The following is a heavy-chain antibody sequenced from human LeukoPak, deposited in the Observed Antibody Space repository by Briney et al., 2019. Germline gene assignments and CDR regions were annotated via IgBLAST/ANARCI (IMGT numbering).Heavy chain of an antibody. Sequence: GESLKISCVGSGYSFTSYWIGGVRQMPGKGLEYMGIIYPGDSDTRYSPSFQGQVTISADKSISTAYLQWSSLQASDTAMYYCATGYGSGRGAFDIWGQGTMVTVSS. J-gene: IGHJ3*02. CDR2: IYPGDSDT. V-gene: IGHV5-51*01. D-gene: IGHD6-19*01. CDR1: GYSFTSYW. CDR3: ATGYGSGRGAFDI.